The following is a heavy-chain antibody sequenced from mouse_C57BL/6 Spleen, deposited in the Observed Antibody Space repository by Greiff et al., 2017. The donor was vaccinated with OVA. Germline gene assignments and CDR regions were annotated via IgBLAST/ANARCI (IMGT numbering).Heavy chain of an antibody. CDR3: ARDLQLGTAY. J-gene: IGHJ3*01. V-gene: IGHV5-4*01. CDR2: ISDGGSYT. CDR1: GFTFSSYA. Sequence: EVQLVESGGGLVKPGGSLKLSCAASGFTFSSYAMSWVRQTPDKRLAWVATISDGGSYTYYPDNVKGRFTISRDNAKNNLYLQMSHLKSEDTAMYYCARDLQLGTAYWGQGTLVTVSA. D-gene: IGHD4-1*02.